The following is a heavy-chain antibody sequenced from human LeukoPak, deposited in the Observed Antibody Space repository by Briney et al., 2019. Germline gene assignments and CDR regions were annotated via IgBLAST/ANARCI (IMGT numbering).Heavy chain of an antibody. D-gene: IGHD3-22*01. CDR2: ISGSGGST. CDR1: GFTFSSYA. V-gene: IGHV3-23*01. J-gene: IGHJ3*02. CDR3: AKDTPPTYYYDSSGLRGAFDI. Sequence: GGSLRLSCAASGFTFSSYAMSWVRQAPGKGLEWVSAISGSGGSTYYADSVKGRFTISRDNSENTLYLQMNSLRAEDTAVYYCAKDTPPTYYYDSSGLRGAFDIWGQGTMVTVSS.